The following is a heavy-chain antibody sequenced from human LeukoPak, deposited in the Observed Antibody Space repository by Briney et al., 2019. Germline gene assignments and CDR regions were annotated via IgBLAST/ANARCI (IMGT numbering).Heavy chain of an antibody. V-gene: IGHV4-34*01. D-gene: IGHD3-9*01. CDR3: ARDILTGYLAFDI. Sequence: SETLSLTCAVYGGSFSGYYWSWIRQPPGKGLEWIGEINHSGSTNYNPSLKSRVTMSVDTPKNQFSLKLSSVTAADTAVYYCARDILTGYLAFDIWGQGTMVTVSS. J-gene: IGHJ3*02. CDR1: GGSFSGYY. CDR2: INHSGST.